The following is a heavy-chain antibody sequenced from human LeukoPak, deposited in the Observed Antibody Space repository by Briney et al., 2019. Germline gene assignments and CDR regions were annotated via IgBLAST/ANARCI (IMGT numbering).Heavy chain of an antibody. J-gene: IGHJ6*03. V-gene: IGHV4-4*07. CDR2: IYTSGST. CDR3: ARVGGLNYRTYYYYYMDV. D-gene: IGHD4-11*01. CDR1: GGSISSYY. Sequence: SETLSLTCTVSGGSISSYYWSWIRQPAGKGLEWIGRIYTSGSTNYNPSLKSRVTMSVDTSKNQFSLKLSSVTAADTAVYYCARVGGLNYRTYYYYYMDVWGKGTTVTVSS.